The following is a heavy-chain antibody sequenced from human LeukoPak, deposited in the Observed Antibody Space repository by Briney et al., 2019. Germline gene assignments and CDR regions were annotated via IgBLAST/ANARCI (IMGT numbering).Heavy chain of an antibody. V-gene: IGHV1-2*02. D-gene: IGHD2-21*02. CDR3: AREFMRVTAFDI. CDR1: VYTFIHNY. CDR2: INPHSGGT. J-gene: IGHJ3*02. Sequence: GASVTVSYKPSVYTFIHNYIHWVRQAPGHGLEWMGWINPHSGGTNYGENLQGRVTLTRDTSISTAYMDLSNLISDDTAVYYCAREFMRVTAFDIWGQGTMVTVSS.